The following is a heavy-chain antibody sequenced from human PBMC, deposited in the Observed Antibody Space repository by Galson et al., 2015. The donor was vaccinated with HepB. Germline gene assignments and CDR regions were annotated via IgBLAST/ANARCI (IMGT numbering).Heavy chain of an antibody. D-gene: IGHD3-16*01. Sequence: SLRLSCAASGFTFSSYAMSWVRQAPGKGLEWVSAISGSGGSTYYADSVKGRFTISRDNSKNTLYLQMNSLRAEDTAVYYCAKPLYDYVWGSPLFDYWGQGTLVTVSS. CDR3: AKPLYDYVWGSPLFDY. V-gene: IGHV3-23*01. CDR2: ISGSGGST. J-gene: IGHJ4*02. CDR1: GFTFSSYA.